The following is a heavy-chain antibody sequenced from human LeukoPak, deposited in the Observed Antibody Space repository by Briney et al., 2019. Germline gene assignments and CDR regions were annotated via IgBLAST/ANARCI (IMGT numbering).Heavy chain of an antibody. V-gene: IGHV3-30-3*01. CDR3: ASTLDYDFWSGYSYGMDV. D-gene: IGHD3-3*01. CDR2: ISYDGSNK. J-gene: IGHJ6*02. CDR1: GFTFSSYA. Sequence: GGSLRLSCAASGFTFSSYAMHWVRQAPGKGLEWVAVISYDGSNKYYADSVKGRFTISRDNSKNTLYLQMNSLRAEDTAVYYCASTLDYDFWSGYSYGMDVWGQGTTVTVSS.